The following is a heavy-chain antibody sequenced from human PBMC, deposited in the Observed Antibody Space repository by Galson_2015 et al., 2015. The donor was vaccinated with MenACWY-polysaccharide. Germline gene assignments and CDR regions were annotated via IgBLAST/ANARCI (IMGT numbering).Heavy chain of an antibody. D-gene: IGHD2-2*01. CDR2: INSDASII. Sequence: SLRLSCAASGFTFSSHWMHWVRQAPGEGRVWVSRINSDASIINYADTVKGRFTISRDNAKNTLCLEKNSLRAEDTAIYFCARDRVDVPVIEAHTIFDYWGQGVLVTVSS. J-gene: IGHJ4*02. CDR1: GFTFSSHW. CDR3: ARDRVDVPVIEAHTIFDY. V-gene: IGHV3-74*01.